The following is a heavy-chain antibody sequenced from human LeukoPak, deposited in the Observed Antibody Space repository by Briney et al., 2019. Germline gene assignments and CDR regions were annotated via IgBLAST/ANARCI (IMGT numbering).Heavy chain of an antibody. D-gene: IGHD2-21*02. CDR2: IYHSGST. CDR3: ARAYCGGDCQYYYYYYMDV. CDR1: GGSISSYY. V-gene: IGHV4-59*08. Sequence: SETLSLTCTVSGGSISSYYWSWIRQPPGKGLEWIGSIYHSGSTYYNPSLKRRVTISVDTSKNQFSLKLSSVTAADTAVYYCARAYCGGDCQYYYYYYMDVWGKGTTVTVSS. J-gene: IGHJ6*03.